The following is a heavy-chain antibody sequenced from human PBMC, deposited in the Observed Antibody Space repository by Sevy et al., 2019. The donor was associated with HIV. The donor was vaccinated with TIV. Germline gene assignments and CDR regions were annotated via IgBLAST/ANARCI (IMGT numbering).Heavy chain of an antibody. CDR1: GYTFTSYG. CDR2: ISAYNGNT. V-gene: IGHV1-18*04. CDR3: ARGPGYCSGGSCHRLDY. J-gene: IGHJ4*02. D-gene: IGHD2-15*01. Sequence: ASVKVSCKASGYTFTSYGISCVRQAPGQGLEWMGWISAYNGNTNYAQKLQGRVTMTTDTSTSTAYMELRSLRSDDTAVYYCARGPGYCSGGSCHRLDYWGQGTLVTVSS.